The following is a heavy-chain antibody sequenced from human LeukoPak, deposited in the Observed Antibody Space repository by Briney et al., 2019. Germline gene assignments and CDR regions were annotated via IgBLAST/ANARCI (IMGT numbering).Heavy chain of an antibody. CDR2: INPSGGST. V-gene: IGHV1-46*01. CDR1: GYTFTSYY. Sequence: ASVKVSCKASGYTFTSYYMHWVRQAPGQGLEWMGIINPSGGSTSYAQKFQGRVTMTRDTSTSTVYMELSSLRSEDTAVYYCAVGYCTNGVCYKTFDYWGQGTLVTVSS. J-gene: IGHJ4*02. D-gene: IGHD2-8*01. CDR3: AVGYCTNGVCYKTFDY.